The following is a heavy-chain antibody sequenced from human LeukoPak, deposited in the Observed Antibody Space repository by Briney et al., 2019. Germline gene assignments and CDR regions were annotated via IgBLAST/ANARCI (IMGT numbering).Heavy chain of an antibody. Sequence: SQTLSLTCIVSGDSFNRGGFYWTWIRQHPGKGLEWIGYISYSGHTYYNPSLKSRVTISVDTSKNQFSLKLSFVTAADTAVYYCARHDEGRGGSGSYLGDAFDIWGQGTMVTVSS. J-gene: IGHJ3*02. CDR1: GDSFNRGGFY. V-gene: IGHV4-31*03. CDR2: ISYSGHT. CDR3: ARHDEGRGGSGSYLGDAFDI. D-gene: IGHD3-10*01.